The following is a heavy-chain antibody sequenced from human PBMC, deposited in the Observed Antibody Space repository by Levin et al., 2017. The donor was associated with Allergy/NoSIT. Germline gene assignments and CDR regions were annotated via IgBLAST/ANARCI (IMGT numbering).Heavy chain of an antibody. J-gene: IGHJ5*02. D-gene: IGHD7-27*01. V-gene: IGHV3-7*01. Sequence: HTGGSLRLSCAASGFIFRHAMMSWVRQGPGKGLEWVANINRDGNSKYYLDSVKGRFTVSRDNDNDSLYLQMNNLKVEDTGIYYCVRNWDFALSWGVQGPFDPWGQGTQVTVS. CDR2: INRDGNSK. CDR1: GFIFRHAM. CDR3: VRNWDFALSWGVQGPFDP.